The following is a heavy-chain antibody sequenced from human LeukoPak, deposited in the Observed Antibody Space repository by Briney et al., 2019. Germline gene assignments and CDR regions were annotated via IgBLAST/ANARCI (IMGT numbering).Heavy chain of an antibody. CDR3: AALRRGYSGYDFVY. Sequence: ASVKVSCKASGFTFTSSAMQWVRQARGQRLEWIGWIVVGSGNTNYAQKFQERVTITRDMSTSTAYMELSSLRSEDTAVYYCAALRRGYSGYDFVYWGQGTLVTVSS. CDR2: IVVGSGNT. D-gene: IGHD5-12*01. V-gene: IGHV1-58*02. J-gene: IGHJ4*02. CDR1: GFTFTSSA.